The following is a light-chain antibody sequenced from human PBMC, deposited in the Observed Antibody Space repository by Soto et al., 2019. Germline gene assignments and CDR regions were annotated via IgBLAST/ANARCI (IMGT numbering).Light chain of an antibody. J-gene: IGKJ2*01. CDR3: LQHNTYPPYT. CDR1: QGIGND. Sequence: DIQMTQSPSSLSAFVGDRVIITCRASQGIGNDLGWFQQKPGKAPQRLIYGAFTLERGVPSRFSGSGSGTECTLTISNLQPEDFATYYCLQHNTYPPYTFGQGTKLEV. V-gene: IGKV1-17*02. CDR2: GAF.